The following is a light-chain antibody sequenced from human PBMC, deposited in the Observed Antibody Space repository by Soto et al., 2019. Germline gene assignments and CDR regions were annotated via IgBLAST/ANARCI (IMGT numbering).Light chain of an antibody. V-gene: IGKV1D-13*01. CDR2: DAS. CDR3: QQFNNYPLMYT. CDR1: QGISSA. J-gene: IGKJ2*01. Sequence: AIQLTQSPSSLSASVGDRVTITCRASQGISSALAWYQQKPGKAPKLLIYDASSLESGVPSRFSGSGSGTDFTLTISGLQPEDFATYYCQQFNNYPLMYTFGQGTKLEIK.